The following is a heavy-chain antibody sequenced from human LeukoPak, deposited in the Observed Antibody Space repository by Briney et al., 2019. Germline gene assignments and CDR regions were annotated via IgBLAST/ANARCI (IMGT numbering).Heavy chain of an antibody. CDR3: ARDGLSRGDYDYGGCYFDY. D-gene: IGHD5-12*01. V-gene: IGHV1-2*02. CDR2: INPKSGGT. CDR1: GHTFTGYY. Sequence: ASVKVSCKASGHTFTGYYMHWVRQAPGQGLEWMGWINPKSGGTNYAQKFQGRVTMTRDTSISTAYMELSRLRSDDTAVYYCARDGLSRGDYDYGGCYFDYWGQGTLVTVSS. J-gene: IGHJ4*02.